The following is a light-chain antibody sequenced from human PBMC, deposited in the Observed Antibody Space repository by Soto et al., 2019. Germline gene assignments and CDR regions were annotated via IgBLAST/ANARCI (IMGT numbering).Light chain of an antibody. Sequence: EIVMTQSPATLSVSPGGRATLSCRASQSITSNLAWYQQKPGQAPRLLIYDASIRATGLPVRISGSGSGTEFTPTFSSLQSEDFACYYCQHYNSWPTTFGKGTKVEIK. J-gene: IGKJ1*01. V-gene: IGKV3-15*01. CDR3: QHYNSWPTT. CDR1: QSITSN. CDR2: DAS.